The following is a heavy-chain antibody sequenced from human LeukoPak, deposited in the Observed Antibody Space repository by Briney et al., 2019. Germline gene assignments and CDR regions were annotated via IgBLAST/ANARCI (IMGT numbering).Heavy chain of an antibody. CDR3: ARGGLEPVDY. Sequence: PGGSLRLSCAVSGFTFSNYWMHWVRQAPGMGLVWVSRINTDGRTTSYADSVKGRFTISRGNAKNILYLEVNSLRTDDTAVYYCARGGLEPVDYWGQGTLVTVSS. V-gene: IGHV3-74*01. J-gene: IGHJ4*02. CDR2: INTDGRTT. CDR1: GFTFSNYW. D-gene: IGHD5-24*01.